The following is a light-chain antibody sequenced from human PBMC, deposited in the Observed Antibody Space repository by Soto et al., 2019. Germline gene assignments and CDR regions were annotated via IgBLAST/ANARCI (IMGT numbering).Light chain of an antibody. Sequence: QSVLTQSPSASASLGASVKLTCTLSSGHSSYAIAWHQQQPEKGPRYLMKLNSDGSHSKGDGIPDRFSGSISGAERYLIISSLQSEDEADYYCQTWGTGIHVFGTGTKLTVL. CDR3: QTWGTGIHV. CDR2: LNSDGSH. V-gene: IGLV4-69*01. CDR1: SGHSSYA. J-gene: IGLJ1*01.